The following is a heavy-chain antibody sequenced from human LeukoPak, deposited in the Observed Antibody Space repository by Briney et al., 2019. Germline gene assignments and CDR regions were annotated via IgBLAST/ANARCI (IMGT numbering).Heavy chain of an antibody. Sequence: SVNVSCKASGGTFSSYAISWVRQAPGQGLEWMGRIIPILGIANYAQKFQGRVTITADKSTSTAYMELSSLRSEDTAVYYCAHSGSYYGFDYWGQGTLVTVSS. CDR3: AHSGSYYGFDY. V-gene: IGHV1-69*04. CDR1: GGTFSSYA. J-gene: IGHJ4*02. D-gene: IGHD1-26*01. CDR2: IIPILGIA.